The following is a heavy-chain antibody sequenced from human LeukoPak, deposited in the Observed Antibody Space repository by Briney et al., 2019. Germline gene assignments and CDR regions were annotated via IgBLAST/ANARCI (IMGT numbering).Heavy chain of an antibody. Sequence: GASVKVSCKASGYTFTCYDINWVRQATGQGLEWMGWMNPNSGNTGYAQKFQGRVTITRNTSISTAYMELSSLRSEDTAVYYCARVLKYSYGPYYFDYWGQGTLVTVSS. CDR3: ARVLKYSYGPYYFDY. CDR1: GYTFTCYD. V-gene: IGHV1-8*03. J-gene: IGHJ4*02. CDR2: MNPNSGNT. D-gene: IGHD5-18*01.